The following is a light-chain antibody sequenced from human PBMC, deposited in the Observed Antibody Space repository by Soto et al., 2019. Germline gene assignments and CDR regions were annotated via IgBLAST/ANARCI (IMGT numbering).Light chain of an antibody. CDR2: EVN. CDR3: SSYAGSSNV. Sequence: QSVLTQPPSASGSPGQSVAISCTGTSSDVGGYNYVSWYQQHPGKAPKLMISEVNKRPSGVPERFSGSKSGNTASLTVAGRQAEDDADYYCSSYAGSSNVVGTGTKLTVL. V-gene: IGLV2-8*01. J-gene: IGLJ1*01. CDR1: SSDVGGYNY.